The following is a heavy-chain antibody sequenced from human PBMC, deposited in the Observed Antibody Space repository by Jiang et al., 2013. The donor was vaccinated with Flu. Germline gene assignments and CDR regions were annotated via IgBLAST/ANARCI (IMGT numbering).Heavy chain of an antibody. CDR3: ARSAAAGTWSWFDP. D-gene: IGHD6-13*01. Sequence: KPSETLSLTCTVSGASISTSSYYWGWIRQPPGKGLEWIGSIYYSGSTYYNPSLKSRVTISVDTSKNQFSLRLSSVTAADTAVYYCARSAAAGTWSWFDPWGQGTLVTVSS. CDR1: GASISTSSYY. J-gene: IGHJ5*02. V-gene: IGHV4-39*01. CDR2: IYYSGST.